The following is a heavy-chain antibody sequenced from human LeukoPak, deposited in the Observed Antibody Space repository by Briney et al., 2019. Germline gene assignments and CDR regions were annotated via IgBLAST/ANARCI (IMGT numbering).Heavy chain of an antibody. CDR3: ARLTTVTNDGVY. CDR2: ISSGSGTI. D-gene: IGHD4-17*01. J-gene: IGHJ4*02. CDR1: GFTFSTYN. V-gene: IGHV3-48*01. Sequence: GGSLRLSRAASGFTFSTYNMNWVRQAPGKGLEWVSYISSGSGTIYYADSVKDRFTISRDNAKNSLYLQMNSLRAEDTAVYYCARLTTVTNDGVYWGQGTLVTVSS.